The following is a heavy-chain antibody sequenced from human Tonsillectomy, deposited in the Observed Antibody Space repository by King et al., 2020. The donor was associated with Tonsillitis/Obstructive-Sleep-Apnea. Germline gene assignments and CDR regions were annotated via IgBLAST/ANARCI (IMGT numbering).Heavy chain of an antibody. V-gene: IGHV3-30*18. D-gene: IGHD6-13*01. CDR2: VSDDGSAT. CDR1: GFTFSSFG. Sequence: VQLVESGGGVVQPGRSLRLSCAASGFTFSSFGSHWVRQAPGKGVEWVAVVSDDGSATYYADSVKGRFTISRDNSKNTLYLQMTGLRSEDTALYYCTKEGYSSKWTFDYWGLGTLVTVSS. J-gene: IGHJ4*02. CDR3: TKEGYSSKWTFDY.